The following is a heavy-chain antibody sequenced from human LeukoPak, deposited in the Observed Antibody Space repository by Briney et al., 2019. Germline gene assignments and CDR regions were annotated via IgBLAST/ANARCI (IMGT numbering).Heavy chain of an antibody. CDR1: GYTFTSYY. CDR2: ITPSGGST. J-gene: IGHJ4*02. D-gene: IGHD3-22*01. V-gene: IGHV1-46*01. Sequence: ASVKVSCKASGYTFTSYYMHWVRQAPGQGLEWMGIITPSGGSTRYAQKFQGRVTMTRDTSTSTVYMELSSLRSEDTAPYYCARDTNAYSYDSSGYYPLDYWGQGTLVTVSS. CDR3: ARDTNAYSYDSSGYYPLDY.